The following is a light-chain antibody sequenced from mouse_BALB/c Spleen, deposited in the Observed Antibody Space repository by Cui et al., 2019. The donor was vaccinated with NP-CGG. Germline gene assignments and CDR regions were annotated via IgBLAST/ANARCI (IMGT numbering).Light chain of an antibody. CDR1: TGAVTTSNY. V-gene: IGLV1*01. Sequence: QPVVSPESSLTTSPDETITLTCRSSTGAVTTSNYANWVQEKPDHLFTGLIGGTNNRAPGVPARFSGSLIGDKAALTITGAQTEDEAIYFCALWYSNHWVFGGGTKLTVL. CDR2: GTN. J-gene: IGLJ1*01. CDR3: ALWYSNHWV.